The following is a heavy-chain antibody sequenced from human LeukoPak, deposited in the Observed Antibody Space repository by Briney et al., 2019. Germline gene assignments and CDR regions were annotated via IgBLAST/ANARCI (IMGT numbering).Heavy chain of an antibody. CDR1: GFTFSSCW. J-gene: IGHJ4*02. CDR3: VRDGYKFDY. Sequence: GGSLRLSCAASGFTFSSCWMHWVRQAPGKGLVWVSRINGDGSSTTYADSVRGRFTISRDNAKNTLYLQMNSLRAEDTAVYYCVRDGYKFDYWGQGTLVTVSS. CDR2: INGDGSST. D-gene: IGHD5-24*01. V-gene: IGHV3-74*03.